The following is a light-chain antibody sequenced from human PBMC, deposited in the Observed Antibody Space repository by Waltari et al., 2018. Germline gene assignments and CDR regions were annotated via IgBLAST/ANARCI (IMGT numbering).Light chain of an antibody. CDR3: SSYAGSNNVV. Sequence: QSALTQPPSASGSPGQSVTISCTGTSSDVGGHNYVSWYQQHPGKAPKLMIYEVSKRPSGVPDRFSGSKSGNTASLTVSGLQAEDEADYYYSSYAGSNNVVFGGGTKLTVL. J-gene: IGLJ2*01. CDR2: EVS. CDR1: SSDVGGHNY. V-gene: IGLV2-8*01.